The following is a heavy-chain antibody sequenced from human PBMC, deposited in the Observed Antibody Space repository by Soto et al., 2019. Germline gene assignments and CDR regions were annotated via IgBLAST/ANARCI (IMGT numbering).Heavy chain of an antibody. CDR3: ARDHKNYWHYGMDV. CDR1: GFTFSSYA. D-gene: IGHD2-8*02. J-gene: IGHJ6*02. V-gene: IGHV3-30-3*01. CDR2: ISYHGTNK. Sequence: HPGGSLRLSCAASGFTFSSYAMHWVRQAPGKGLEWVAVISYHGTNKHYADSVRGQFTISRDNSKNTLYLQMNSLRAEDTAVYYCARDHKNYWHYGMDVWGQGTTVTVSS.